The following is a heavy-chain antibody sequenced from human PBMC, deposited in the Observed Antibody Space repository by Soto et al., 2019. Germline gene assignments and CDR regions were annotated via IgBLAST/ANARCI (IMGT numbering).Heavy chain of an antibody. CDR2: IVVGIVKK. CDR1: GFTFTSSA. D-gene: IGHD2-15*01. CDR3: AATILASVGTGYSTGMDV. J-gene: IGHJ6*02. V-gene: IGHV1-58*01. Sequence: SVKVSCKASGFTFTSSAVQWVRQARGQRLEWIGWIVVGIVKKNSAQKFQERVTITRDMSTSTAYIDLSSLSSEDTAVYYCAATILASVGTGYSTGMDVWGQGTTVPVS.